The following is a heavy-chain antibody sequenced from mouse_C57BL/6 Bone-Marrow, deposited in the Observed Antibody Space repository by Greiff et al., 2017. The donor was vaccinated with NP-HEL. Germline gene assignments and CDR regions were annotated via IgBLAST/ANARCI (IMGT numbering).Heavy chain of an antibody. Sequence: DVKLQESGAELVRPGSSVKMSCKTSGYTFTSYGINWVKQRPGQGLEWIGYIYIGNGYTEYNEKFKGKATLTSDTSSSTAYMQLSSLTSEDSAIYFCARSRVYYYGSSLDYWGQGTTLTVSS. CDR2: IYIGNGYT. J-gene: IGHJ2*01. D-gene: IGHD1-1*01. CDR3: ARSRVYYYGSSLDY. V-gene: IGHV1-58*01. CDR1: GYTFTSYG.